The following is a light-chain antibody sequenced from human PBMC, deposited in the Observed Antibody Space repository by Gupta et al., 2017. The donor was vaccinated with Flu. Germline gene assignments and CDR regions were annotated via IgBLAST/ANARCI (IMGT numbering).Light chain of an antibody. CDR3: QVWDSSRDHYV. V-gene: IGLV3-21*02. CDR2: DDN. CDR1: NMGSKS. Sequence: GQTARITCGGNNMGSKSVHWYQQKPGQAPVLVVYDDNDRPSGIPERFSGSNSGDTATLTISSVEAGDEADYYCQVWDSSRDHYVFGTGTKVTVL. J-gene: IGLJ1*01.